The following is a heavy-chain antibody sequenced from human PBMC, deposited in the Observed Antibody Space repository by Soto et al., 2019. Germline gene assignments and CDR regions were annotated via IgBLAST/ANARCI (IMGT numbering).Heavy chain of an antibody. D-gene: IGHD2-15*01. CDR1: RITSRKCP. CDR3: ASSPLYCSDGRCYSTNYFQH. J-gene: IGHJ1*01. V-gene: IGHV3-33*05. Sequence: LKQSCRAPRITSRKCPIPWVRQASRKGLERKAVISYDGSNKYYADSVKGRFTISRDNSKNTLYLQMNSLRAEDTAVYFCASSPLYCSDGRCYSTNYFQHWGQSTLVTVSS. CDR2: ISYDGSNK.